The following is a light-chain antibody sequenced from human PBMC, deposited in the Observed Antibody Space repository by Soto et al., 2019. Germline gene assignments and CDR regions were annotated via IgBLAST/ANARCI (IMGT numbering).Light chain of an antibody. J-gene: IGLJ2*01. CDR3: QSFDSGLSAVV. CDR1: SSNIGAGYD. V-gene: IGLV1-40*01. CDR2: ANN. Sequence: QSVLTQPPSVSGAPGQRVTISCTGSSSNIGAGYDVQWYQQLPGTAPKLFIYANNDRPSGVPDRFSGSKSGTSASLAITGLQAEDEADYYCQSFDSGLSAVVFGGGTKVTVL.